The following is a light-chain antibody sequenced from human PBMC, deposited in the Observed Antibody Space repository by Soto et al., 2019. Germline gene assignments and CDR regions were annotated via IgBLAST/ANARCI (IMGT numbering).Light chain of an antibody. J-gene: IGKJ1*01. CDR3: QQTYNGRT. CDR2: AVS. CDR1: QRISSH. Sequence: DIQMTQSPSSLSASVGDTVTITCRASQRISSHLNWYQQKPGKAPDLLIYAVSGLQRGVPSRFSGSGSETDFTLTISSLQPEDFATYYCQQTYNGRTFGQGTKVEIK. V-gene: IGKV1-39*01.